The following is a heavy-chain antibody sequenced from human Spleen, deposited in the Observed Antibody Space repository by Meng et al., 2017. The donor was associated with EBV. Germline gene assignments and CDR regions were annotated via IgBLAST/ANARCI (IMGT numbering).Heavy chain of an antibody. V-gene: IGHV7-4-1*02. Sequence: VQLVQSGSELKKPVASVRVSCKASGYTFTSLSIYWVRQAPGQGLEWMGWINTNTGNPTYAQGLTGRFVFFLDTSVSTAYMQISSLKPEDTAVYYCARGRKDGWFDPWGQGTLVTVTS. CDR3: ARGRKDGWFDP. J-gene: IGHJ5*02. CDR2: INTNTGNP. CDR1: GYTFTSLS.